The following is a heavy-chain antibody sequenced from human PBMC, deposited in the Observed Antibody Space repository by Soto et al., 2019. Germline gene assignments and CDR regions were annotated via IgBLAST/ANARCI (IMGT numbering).Heavy chain of an antibody. V-gene: IGHV4-59*08. J-gene: IGHJ6*02. D-gene: IGHD3-10*01. CDR3: ATQGFGKLHGLVDV. Sequence: SETLSLTCTVASVSIYSFINHYCFCSRQPPGKGLEWVGYISKSGFTRYNPSLSSRVTLSVDTSKNQFSLKLSSVTAADTALYFCATQGFGKLHGLVDVWGQGTTVT. CDR2: ISKSGFT. CDR1: SVSIYSFINHY.